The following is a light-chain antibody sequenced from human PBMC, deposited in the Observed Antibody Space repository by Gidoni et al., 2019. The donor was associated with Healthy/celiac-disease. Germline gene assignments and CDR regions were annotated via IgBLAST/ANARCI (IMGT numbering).Light chain of an antibody. J-gene: IGLJ1*01. CDR3: QAWDTSYV. V-gene: IGLV3-1*01. CDR2: QDS. Sequence: SYELTQPPSVSVSPGQTASITCSGDKLGDKYACWYQQKPGQSPVLVIYQDSKRSSGIPERFSGSNSGNTAALTISGTQAMDEADYYCQAWDTSYVFGTGTKLTVL. CDR1: KLGDKY.